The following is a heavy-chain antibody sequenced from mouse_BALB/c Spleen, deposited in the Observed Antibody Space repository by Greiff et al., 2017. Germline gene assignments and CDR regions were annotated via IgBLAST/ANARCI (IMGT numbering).Heavy chain of an antibody. J-gene: IGHJ2*01. D-gene: IGHD5-5*01. Sequence: EVQLVESGAELVKPGASVKLSCTASGFNIKDTYMHWVKQRPEQGLEWIGRIDPANGNTKYDPKFQGKATITADTSSNTAYLQLSSLTSEDTAVYYCARTTYGRSLFDYWGQGTTLTVSS. V-gene: IGHV14-3*02. CDR3: ARTTYGRSLFDY. CDR1: GFNIKDTY. CDR2: IDPANGNT.